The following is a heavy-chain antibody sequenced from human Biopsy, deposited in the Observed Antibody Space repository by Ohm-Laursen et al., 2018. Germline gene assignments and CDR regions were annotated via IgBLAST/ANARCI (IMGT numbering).Heavy chain of an antibody. CDR3: AADINVWNVNY. D-gene: IGHD1-1*01. V-gene: IGHV1-24*01. J-gene: IGHJ4*02. Sequence: SSVKASCKVYGYTLTELSMHWVRQAPGRGLEWMGGFAPENGKTIYAQKFQGRVTMTEDTSTDTAYMELSSLRSEDTAVYYCAADINVWNVNYWGQGTQVTVSS. CDR2: FAPENGKT. CDR1: GYTLTELS.